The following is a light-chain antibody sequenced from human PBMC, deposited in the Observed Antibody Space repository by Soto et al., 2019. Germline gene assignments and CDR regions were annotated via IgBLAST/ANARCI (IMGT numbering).Light chain of an antibody. CDR2: RNN. J-gene: IGLJ1*01. CDR1: SSNIGSNY. Sequence: QSALTPPPSACGSPGQRVTISSSGSSSNIGSNYVYWYQQLPGTAPTLLIYRNNQRPSGVPDRFSGSKSGTSASLALSGLRSEDEADYYCAAWGDSLSGYVFGTGTKVPV. V-gene: IGLV1-47*01. CDR3: AAWGDSLSGYV.